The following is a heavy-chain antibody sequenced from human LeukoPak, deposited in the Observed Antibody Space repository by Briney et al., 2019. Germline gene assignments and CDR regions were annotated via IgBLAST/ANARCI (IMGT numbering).Heavy chain of an antibody. D-gene: IGHD2-2*01. J-gene: IGHJ4*02. Sequence: ASVKVSCKASGGIFSKYGISWVRQAPGQGLEWMGWISAYNGNTNYAQKLQGRVTMTTDTSTSTAYMELRSLRSDDTAVYYCARAYCSSTSCYAGEFDYWGQGTLVTVSS. CDR1: GGIFSKYG. CDR3: ARAYCSSTSCYAGEFDY. V-gene: IGHV1-18*01. CDR2: ISAYNGNT.